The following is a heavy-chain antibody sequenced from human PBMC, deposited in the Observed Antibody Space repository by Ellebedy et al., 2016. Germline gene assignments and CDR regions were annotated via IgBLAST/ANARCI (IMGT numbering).Heavy chain of an antibody. CDR1: GYNFTSDW. D-gene: IGHD3-10*01. V-gene: IGHV5-51*01. CDR3: ARFTSSEAFDV. J-gene: IGHJ3*01. Sequence: GSLRLSXKGSGYNFTSDWIGWVRQRPGKGLEWMGMIYPGESDIRYSPSFEGQVTISADHSIRTAYVQWRSLKASDSAMYFCARFTSSEAFDVWGQGTMVTVSS. CDR2: IYPGESDI.